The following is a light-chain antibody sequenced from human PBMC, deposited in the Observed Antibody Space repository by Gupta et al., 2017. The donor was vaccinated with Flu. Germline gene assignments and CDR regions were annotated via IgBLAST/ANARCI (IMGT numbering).Light chain of an antibody. J-gene: IGLJ3*02. CDR2: ANN. V-gene: IGLV1-44*01. Sequence: QSVLTQPLSASETPGQRVTISCSGGGSNIGTNTVNWYQQVPGTAPKLLIYANNQRPSGVPDRFSGSRSGTSASLAISGLQSGDEADYYCASWDDGLNGWVFGGGTKLTVL. CDR1: GSNIGTNT. CDR3: ASWDDGLNGWV.